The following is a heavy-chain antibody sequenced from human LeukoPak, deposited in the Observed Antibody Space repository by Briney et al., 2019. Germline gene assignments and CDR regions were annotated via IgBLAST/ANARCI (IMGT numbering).Heavy chain of an antibody. CDR2: IYPGDSDT. D-gene: IGHD3-10*01. CDR1: GYSFTSYW. CDR3: ARHGHYYGSGSWSQPDY. J-gene: IGHJ4*02. V-gene: IGHV5-51*01. Sequence: GESLQISCKGSGYSFTSYWIGWVRQMPGKGLGWMGIIYPGDSDTRYSPSFQGQVTISADKSISTAYLQWSSLKASDTAMYYCARHGHYYGSGSWSQPDYWGQGTLVTVSS.